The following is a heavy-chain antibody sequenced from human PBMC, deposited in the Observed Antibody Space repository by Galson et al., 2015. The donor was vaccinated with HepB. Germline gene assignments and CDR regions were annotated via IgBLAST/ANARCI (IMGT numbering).Heavy chain of an antibody. J-gene: IGHJ6*02. D-gene: IGHD3-10*01. CDR3: ARDLGWGGTYYYGSGSYGGWNGMDV. V-gene: IGHV1-3*01. CDR2: INAGNGNT. Sequence: SGYTFTSYAMHWVRQAPGQRLEWMGWINAGNGNTKYSQKFQGRVTITRDTSASTAYMELSSLRSEDTAVYYCARDLGWGGTYYYGSGSYGGWNGMDVWGQGTTVTVSS. CDR1: GYTFTSYA.